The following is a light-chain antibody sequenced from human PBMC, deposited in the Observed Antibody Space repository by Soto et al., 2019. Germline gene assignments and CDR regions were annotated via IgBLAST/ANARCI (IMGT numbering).Light chain of an antibody. CDR3: AAWDDSLSAGV. CDR1: SSNIGSNY. J-gene: IGLJ2*01. V-gene: IGLV1-47*01. CDR2: RNN. Sequence: QSVLTQPPSASGTPGQRVTISCSGSSSNIGSNYVYWYQQLPGTAPKLLIYRNNQRPSGVPDRFSGSKSGTSASLAISGLRSEDEADYYSAAWDDSLSAGVFGGGTKLTVL.